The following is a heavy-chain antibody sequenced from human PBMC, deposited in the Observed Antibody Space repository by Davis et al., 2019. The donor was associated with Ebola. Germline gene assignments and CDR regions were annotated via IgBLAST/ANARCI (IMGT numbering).Heavy chain of an antibody. CDR3: GAGRGWIFSS. J-gene: IGHJ5*02. V-gene: IGHV3-23*01. CDR2: ISGSDNST. D-gene: IGHD6-19*01. Sequence: PGGSLRLSCAASGFTFNSYAMSWVRQAPGKGLEWVSAISGSDNSTYNADSVKGRFTLSRDNAKNSLYLQMNSLRPEDTAVYYCGAGRGWIFSSWGQGTLVTVSS. CDR1: GFTFNSYA.